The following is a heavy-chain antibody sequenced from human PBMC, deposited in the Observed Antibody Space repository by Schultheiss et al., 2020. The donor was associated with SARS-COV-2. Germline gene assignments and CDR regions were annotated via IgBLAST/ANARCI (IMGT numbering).Heavy chain of an antibody. CDR2: ISDSGGST. CDR1: GFTFSSYW. D-gene: IGHD3-3*01. CDR3: ASLFGVVDYYYYGMDV. J-gene: IGHJ6*02. V-gene: IGHV3-21*01. Sequence: GGSLRLSCAASGFTFSSYWMHWVRQAPGKGLEWVSAISDSGGSTYYADSVKGRFTISRDNAKNSLYLQMNSLRAEDTAVYYCASLFGVVDYYYYGMDVWGQGTTVTVSS.